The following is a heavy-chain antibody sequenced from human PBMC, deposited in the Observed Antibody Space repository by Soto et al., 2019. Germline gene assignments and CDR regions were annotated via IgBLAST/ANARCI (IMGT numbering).Heavy chain of an antibody. V-gene: IGHV4-39*01. CDR2: SYYSGST. CDR3: ARKIKYYYGSGAHFDY. CDR1: GGSISSSSYY. Sequence: QLQLQESGPGLVKPSETLSLTCTVSGGSISSSSYYWGWIRQPPGKGLEWIGSSYYSGSTYYNPSIKSRVTISVDTSKNQCSLKLSSVTAADTAVYYCARKIKYYYGSGAHFDYWGQGTLVTVSS. D-gene: IGHD3-10*01. J-gene: IGHJ4*02.